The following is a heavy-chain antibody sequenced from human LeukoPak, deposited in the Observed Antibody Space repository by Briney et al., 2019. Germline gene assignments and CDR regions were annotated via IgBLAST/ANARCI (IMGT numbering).Heavy chain of an antibody. Sequence: PGGSLRLSCAASGFTFNSYAMSWVRQAPGKGLEWVSTINNSGGSTYYTDSVKGRFTISRDNSKNTLYLQMNSLRAEDTAVYYCAKRQGASGRIGYFDYWGQGTLVTVSS. D-gene: IGHD2-15*01. CDR1: GFTFNSYA. CDR3: AKRQGASGRIGYFDY. V-gene: IGHV3-23*01. CDR2: INNSGGST. J-gene: IGHJ4*02.